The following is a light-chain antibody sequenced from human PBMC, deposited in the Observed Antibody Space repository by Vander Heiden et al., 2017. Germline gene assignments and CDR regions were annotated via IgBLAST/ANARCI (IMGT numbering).Light chain of an antibody. V-gene: IGLV1-44*01. Sequence: QSVLTQPPSASGTPGQRVSISCSGRSSNIGSYTVNWYQQLPGTGPILLIYTNTQRPSGVPDRFSGSKSGTSASLAISGLQSEDEADYHCAAWDDTRNGVVFGGGTKLSVL. CDR2: TNT. J-gene: IGLJ2*01. CDR1: SSNIGSYT. CDR3: AAWDDTRNGVV.